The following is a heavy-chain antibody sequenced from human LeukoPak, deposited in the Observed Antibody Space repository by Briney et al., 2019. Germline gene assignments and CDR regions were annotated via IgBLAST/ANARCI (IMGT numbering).Heavy chain of an antibody. CDR2: IIWNSDSI. J-gene: IGHJ4*02. D-gene: IGHD1-26*01. V-gene: IGHV3-9*01. CDR3: AKDISVGASPYYFDY. CDR1: GFTFDDYA. Sequence: GGSLRLSCAASGFTFDDYAMHWVRQAPGKGLEWVSGIIWNSDSIGYADSVKGRFTISRDNAKNSLYLQMNSLRAEDTALYYCAKDISVGASPYYFDYWGQGTLVTVSS.